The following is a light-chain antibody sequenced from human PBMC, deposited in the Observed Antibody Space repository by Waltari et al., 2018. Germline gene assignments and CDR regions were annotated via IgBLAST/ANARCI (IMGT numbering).Light chain of an antibody. V-gene: IGLV2-11*01. Sequence: QSALTQPRSVSGSPGPSVTISCTGTSRDVASFKYFSWYQQHPGKAPKLMIYDVSKRPSGVPDRFSGSKSGNTASLTISGLQAEDEADYYCCSYAGSYTPWVFGGGTKLTVL. CDR1: SRDVASFKY. CDR3: CSYAGSYTPWV. J-gene: IGLJ3*02. CDR2: DVS.